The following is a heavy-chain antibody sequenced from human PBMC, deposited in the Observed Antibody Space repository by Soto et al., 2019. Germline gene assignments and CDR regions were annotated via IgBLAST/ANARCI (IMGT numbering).Heavy chain of an antibody. J-gene: IGHJ4*02. D-gene: IGHD3-3*01. CDR2: IKRKIDGETT. CDR3: TADHWS. V-gene: IGHV3-15*01. CDR1: EYTFSDAW. Sequence: GSLIGTCVCFEYTFSDAWMSLVLPAPGKGLEGFARIKRKIDGETTDYAAPVEGRFTIARDDSKNTLYLQMSSMKIEDTAVYFCTADHWSWGQGTLVIVSS.